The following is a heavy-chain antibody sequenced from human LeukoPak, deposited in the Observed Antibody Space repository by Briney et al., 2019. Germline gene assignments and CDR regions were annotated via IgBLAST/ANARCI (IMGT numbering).Heavy chain of an antibody. CDR2: ISAYNGNT. Sequence: ASVKVSCKASGYTFTSYGISWVRQAPGQGLEWMGWISAYNGNTNYAQKLQGRVTMTTDTSTSTAYMELRSLRSDDTAVYYCARVAGDIAYYDSSGYYNYWGQGTLVTVSS. D-gene: IGHD3-22*01. CDR1: GYTFTSYG. J-gene: IGHJ4*02. CDR3: ARVAGDIAYYDSSGYYNY. V-gene: IGHV1-18*01.